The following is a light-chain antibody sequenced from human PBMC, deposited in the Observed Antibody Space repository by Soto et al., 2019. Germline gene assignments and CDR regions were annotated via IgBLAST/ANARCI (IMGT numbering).Light chain of an antibody. CDR1: QGIRND. J-gene: IGKJ1*01. Sequence: IQMTQSPSSLSASVGDRVTITCRASQGIRNDLGWYQQKPGKAPKLLIYKASNLESGVPSRFSGSGSGTEFTLTISSLQPDDFATYYCQQYDTFSTFGQGTKVDIK. V-gene: IGKV1-5*03. CDR2: KAS. CDR3: QQYDTFST.